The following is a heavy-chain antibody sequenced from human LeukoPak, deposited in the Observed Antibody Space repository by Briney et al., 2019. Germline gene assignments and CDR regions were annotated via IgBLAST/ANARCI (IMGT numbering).Heavy chain of an antibody. Sequence: GASVKVSCKASGGTFRSNSISWVRQAPGQGLEWMGGITPIFGTTNYAQKFQDRATITADKSTNTGYMELSSLRSEDTAVYYCTVGSCWGPEYFHHWGQGTLVIVSS. CDR3: TVGSCWGPEYFHH. CDR2: ITPIFGTT. CDR1: GGTFRSNS. D-gene: IGHD3-10*01. V-gene: IGHV1-69*06. J-gene: IGHJ1*01.